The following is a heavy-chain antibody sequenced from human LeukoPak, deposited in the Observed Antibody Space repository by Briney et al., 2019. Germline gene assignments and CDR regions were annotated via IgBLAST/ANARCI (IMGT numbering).Heavy chain of an antibody. CDR1: GGSISSSSYY. Sequence: PSETLSLTCTVSGGSISSSSYYWGWIRQPPGKGLEWIGGIYYSGSTYYNPSLKSRVTISVDTSKNQFSLKLSSVTAADTAVYYCAREGITMIVVATDAFDIWGQGTMVTVSS. J-gene: IGHJ3*02. D-gene: IGHD3-22*01. V-gene: IGHV4-39*07. CDR2: IYYSGST. CDR3: AREGITMIVVATDAFDI.